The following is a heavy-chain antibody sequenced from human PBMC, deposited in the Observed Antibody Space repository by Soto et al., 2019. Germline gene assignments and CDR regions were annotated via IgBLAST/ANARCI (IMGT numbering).Heavy chain of an antibody. CDR2: IYHSGST. CDR3: ARLGAYYDILTGYYRLNWFDP. J-gene: IGHJ5*02. D-gene: IGHD3-9*01. V-gene: IGHV4-4*02. CDR1: GGSISSSNW. Sequence: SETLSLTCAVSGGSISSSNWWSWVRQPPGKGLERIGEIYHSGSTNYNPSLKSRVTISVDKSKNQFSLKLSSVTAADTAVYYCARLGAYYDILTGYYRLNWFDPWGQGTLVTVSS.